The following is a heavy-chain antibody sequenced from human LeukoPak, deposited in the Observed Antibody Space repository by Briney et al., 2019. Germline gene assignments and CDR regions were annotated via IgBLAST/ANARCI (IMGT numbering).Heavy chain of an antibody. CDR2: IFHRGST. D-gene: IGHD6-19*01. V-gene: IGHV4-38-2*02. CDR3: ARVKTTGWYVEY. CDR1: GYSISYGFH. Sequence: SETLPLTCTVSGYSISYGFHWGWIRQSPGKGLEWIGTIFHRGSTFYNPSLKSRVTISVDTSKNQFSLKLTSLTGADTAMYYCARVKTTGWYVEYWGQGTLVTVSS. J-gene: IGHJ4*02.